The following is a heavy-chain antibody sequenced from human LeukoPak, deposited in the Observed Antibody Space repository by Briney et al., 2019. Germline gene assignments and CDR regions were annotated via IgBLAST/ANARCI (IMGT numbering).Heavy chain of an antibody. CDR2: IYYSGST. V-gene: IGHV4-59*01. CDR1: GGSISSYY. J-gene: IGHJ3*02. CDR3: ARDRYDFWSGYYTGDAFDI. D-gene: IGHD3-3*01. Sequence: SETLSLTCTVSGGSISSYYWSWIRQPPGKGLEWIGYIYYSGSTNYNPSLKSRVTISVDTSKNQFSLKLSSVTAADTAVYYCARDRYDFWSGYYTGDAFDIWGQGTMVTVSS.